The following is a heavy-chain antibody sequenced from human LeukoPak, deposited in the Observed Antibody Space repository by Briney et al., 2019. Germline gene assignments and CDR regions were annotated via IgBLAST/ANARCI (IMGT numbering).Heavy chain of an antibody. CDR2: IFYSGST. V-gene: IGHV4-59*01. D-gene: IGHD3-10*01. Sequence: SETLSLTCTVSGDSISRYYWSWIRQPPGKGLEWIGHIFYSGSTSYKPSLKSPVTISVDRSRNQFSLKLTSVTAADTAVYYCARAGAWQIDPWGQGTLVTVSS. CDR1: GDSISRYY. J-gene: IGHJ5*02. CDR3: ARAGAWQIDP.